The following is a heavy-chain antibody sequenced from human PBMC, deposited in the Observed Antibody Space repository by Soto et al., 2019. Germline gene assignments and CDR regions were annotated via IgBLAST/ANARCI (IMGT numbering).Heavy chain of an antibody. CDR1: GFTFSTYA. V-gene: IGHV3-23*01. Sequence: GGSLRLSCAASGFTFSTYAMSWVRQAPGQVLEWGSTISGSGGGKYYVDSVTGRFTISRDNTKNTLYLQMNSLRAEDTAVYYCAKDADGDCTNGVCTQFDYWGQGSLVTASS. J-gene: IGHJ4*02. CDR3: AKDADGDCTNGVCTQFDY. D-gene: IGHD2-8*01. CDR2: ISGSGGGK.